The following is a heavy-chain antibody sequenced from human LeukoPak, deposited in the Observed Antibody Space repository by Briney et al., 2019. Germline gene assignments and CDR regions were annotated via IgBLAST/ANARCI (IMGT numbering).Heavy chain of an antibody. CDR3: ASLALKYYYYDSSGRWY. CDR1: GFTFSSYA. J-gene: IGHJ4*02. V-gene: IGHV3-23*01. Sequence: GGSLRLSCAASGFTFSSYAMSWVRQAPGKGLEWVSAISGSDGSTYYADSVKGRFTISRDNSKNTLYLQMNSLRAEDTAVYYCASLALKYYYYDSSGRWYWGQGTLVTVSS. D-gene: IGHD3-22*01. CDR2: ISGSDGST.